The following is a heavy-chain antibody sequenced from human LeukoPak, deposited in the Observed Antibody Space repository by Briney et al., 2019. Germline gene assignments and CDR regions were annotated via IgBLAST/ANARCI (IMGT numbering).Heavy chain of an antibody. D-gene: IGHD1/OR15-1a*01. CDR3: ARGTTSIPDY. CDR2: IYTSVST. J-gene: IGHJ4*02. CDR1: GGSISSGSYY. Sequence: SETLSLTCTVSGGSISSGSYYWSWIRQPAGKGLEWIGRIYTSVSTNYNPSLKSRVTISVDTSKNQFSLKLSSVTAAETAVYYCARGTTSIPDYWGQGTLVTVSS. V-gene: IGHV4-61*02.